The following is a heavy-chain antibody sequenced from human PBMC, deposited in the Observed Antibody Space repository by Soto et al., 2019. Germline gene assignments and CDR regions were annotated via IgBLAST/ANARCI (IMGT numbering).Heavy chain of an antibody. Sequence: PSETLSLTCTVSGGPISSGGYYWSWIRQHPGKGLEWIGYIYYSGSTYYNPSLKSRVTISVDTSKNQFSLKLSSVTAADTAVYYCARGTMVLRYFDWLLRWWFDPWGQATLVTVSS. J-gene: IGHJ5*02. CDR3: ARGTMVLRYFDWLLRWWFDP. CDR1: GGPISSGGYY. D-gene: IGHD3-9*01. V-gene: IGHV4-31*03. CDR2: IYYSGST.